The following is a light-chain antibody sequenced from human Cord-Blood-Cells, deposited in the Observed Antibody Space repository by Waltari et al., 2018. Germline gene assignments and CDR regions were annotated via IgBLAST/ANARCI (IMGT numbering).Light chain of an antibody. V-gene: IGLV2-14*01. CDR2: DVS. CDR1: STAVGGYNY. J-gene: IGLJ3*02. Sequence: QSALTQPASVSGSPGQSFTISCTGTSTAVGGYNYVSWYQQHPGKAPKLMIYDVSNRPSGVSNRFSGSKSGNTASLTISGLQAEDEADYYCSSYTSSSTWVFGGGTKLTVL. CDR3: SSYTSSSTWV.